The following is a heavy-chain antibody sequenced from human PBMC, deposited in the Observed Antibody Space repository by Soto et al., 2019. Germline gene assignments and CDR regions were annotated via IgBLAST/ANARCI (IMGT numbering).Heavy chain of an antibody. D-gene: IGHD2-8*01. CDR3: ARHREVYYRPTPDAFDI. Sequence: GESLKISCKGSGYSFTSYWIGWVRQMPGKGLEWMGIVYPGDSDTRYSPSFQGQVTISADKSISTAYLQWSSLKASDTAMYYCARHREVYYRPTPDAFDIWGQGTMVTVSS. CDR2: VYPGDSDT. J-gene: IGHJ3*02. CDR1: GYSFTSYW. V-gene: IGHV5-51*01.